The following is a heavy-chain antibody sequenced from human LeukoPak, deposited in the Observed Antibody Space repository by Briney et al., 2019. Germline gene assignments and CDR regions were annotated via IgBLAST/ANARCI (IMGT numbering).Heavy chain of an antibody. Sequence: PGGSLRLSCASSGFIFSSYSMNWVRKAPGKELEWVSSISSSSSYIYYADSVKGRFTISRDNAKNSLYLQMNSLRAEDTAVYYCASRGGTRLYYYYMDVWGKGTTVTVSS. CDR1: GFIFSSYS. J-gene: IGHJ6*03. CDR3: ASRGGTRLYYYYMDV. CDR2: ISSSSSYI. V-gene: IGHV3-21*01. D-gene: IGHD2-15*01.